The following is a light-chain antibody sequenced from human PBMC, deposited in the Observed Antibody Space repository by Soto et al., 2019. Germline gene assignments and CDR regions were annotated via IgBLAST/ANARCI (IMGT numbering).Light chain of an antibody. CDR1: QSIRGW. CDR2: QAS. Sequence: DIQMTQSPSTLSASVGDRVTITCRASQSIRGWLAGYKQKPGKAPKLLIYQASSLQSGAPSRFIGSGSETEFTLTLSSLQSDDFATYFCQQYTTYPWTFGQGTKVEIK. CDR3: QQYTTYPWT. J-gene: IGKJ1*01. V-gene: IGKV1-5*03.